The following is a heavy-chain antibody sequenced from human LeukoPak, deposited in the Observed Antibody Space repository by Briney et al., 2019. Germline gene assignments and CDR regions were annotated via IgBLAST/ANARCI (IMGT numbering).Heavy chain of an antibody. CDR3: VRGSWDSGY. J-gene: IGHJ4*02. V-gene: IGHV3-21*01. D-gene: IGHD1-26*01. CDR1: GFTFSHYS. Sequence: PGGSLRLSCAASGFTFSHYSMNWVRQAPGKGLEWVSSISGSSSNIYYADSVKGRFTISRDNAKNSLYLQMNSLRVEDTAMYYCVRGSWDSGYWGQGTLVTVSS. CDR2: ISGSSSNI.